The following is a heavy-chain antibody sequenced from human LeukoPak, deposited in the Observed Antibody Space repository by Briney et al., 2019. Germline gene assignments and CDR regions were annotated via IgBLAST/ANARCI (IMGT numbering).Heavy chain of an antibody. J-gene: IGHJ4*02. V-gene: IGHV5-51*01. CDR1: GYSFTSYW. Sequence: GESLQISCKGSGYSFTSYWIGWGRQMPGKGLEGMGIIYPGDSDTRYSPSFQGQVTISADKSISTTYLQWSSLKASDTAMYYCATPYPREYCSSTTCYFNYWGQGTLVTVSS. D-gene: IGHD2-2*01. CDR2: IYPGDSDT. CDR3: ATPYPREYCSSTTCYFNY.